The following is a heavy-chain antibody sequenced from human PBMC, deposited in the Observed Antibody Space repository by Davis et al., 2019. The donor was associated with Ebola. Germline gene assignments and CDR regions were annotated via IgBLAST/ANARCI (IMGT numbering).Heavy chain of an antibody. CDR1: GFTFSSYS. J-gene: IGHJ4*02. D-gene: IGHD5-18*01. V-gene: IGHV3-21*01. CDR2: ISSSSSYI. CDR3: ASAAMAKIDY. Sequence: GESLKISCAASGFTFSSYSMNWVRQAPGKGLEWVSSISSSSSYIYYADSVKGRFTISRDNAKNSLYLQMNSLRAEDTAVHYCASAAMAKIDYWGQGTLVTVSS.